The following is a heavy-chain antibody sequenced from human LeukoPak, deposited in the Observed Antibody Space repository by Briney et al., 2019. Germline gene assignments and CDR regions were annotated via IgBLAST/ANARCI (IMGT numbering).Heavy chain of an antibody. CDR2: IKSKTDGGTT. CDR3: TTSPYGGNSNFDP. D-gene: IGHD4-23*01. Sequence: GGSLRLSCAASGFTFSNAWMSWVRQAPGKGLEWVGRIKSKTDGGTTDYAAPVKGRFTISRDDSKNTLYLQMNSLKTEDTAVYYCTTSPYGGNSNFDPWGQGTLVTVSS. J-gene: IGHJ5*02. CDR1: GFTFSNAW. V-gene: IGHV3-15*01.